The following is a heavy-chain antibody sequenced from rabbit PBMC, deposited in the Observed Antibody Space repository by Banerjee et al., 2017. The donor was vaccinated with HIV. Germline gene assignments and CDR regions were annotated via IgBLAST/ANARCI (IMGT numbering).Heavy chain of an antibody. V-gene: IGHV1S40*01. CDR3: ARAGANSGYAPYYFNL. CDR2: IYAGSSAST. CDR1: GFSFSSYYY. D-gene: IGHD1-1*01. Sequence: QSVEESGGDLVKPGASLTLTCTASGFSFSSYYYMCWVRQAPGKGLEWIACIYAGSSASTYYASWAKGRFTISKTSSTTVTLQMPSLTAADTATYFCARAGANSGYAPYYFNLWGPGTLVTVS. J-gene: IGHJ4*01.